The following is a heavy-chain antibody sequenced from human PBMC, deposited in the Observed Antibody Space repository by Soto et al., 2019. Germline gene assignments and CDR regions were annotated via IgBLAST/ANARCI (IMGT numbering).Heavy chain of an antibody. CDR3: TTEVRKPYYYGMDV. CDR1: GFTFSNAW. V-gene: IGHV3-15*01. CDR2: IKSKTDGGTT. J-gene: IGHJ6*02. Sequence: EVQLVESGGGLVKPGGSLRLSCAASGFTFSNAWMSWVRQAPGKGLEWVGRIKSKTDGGTTDYAAPVKGRFTISKDDSKNTLYLQMNSLKTEDTAVYYCTTEVRKPYYYGMDVWGQGTTVTVSS.